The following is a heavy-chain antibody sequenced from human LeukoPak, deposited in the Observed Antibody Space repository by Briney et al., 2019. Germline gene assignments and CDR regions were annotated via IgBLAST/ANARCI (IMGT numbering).Heavy chain of an antibody. V-gene: IGHV1-69*13. Sequence: SVKVSCKASGGTFISYAISWVRQAPGQGLEWVGGIIPIFGTANYAQKFQGRVTITADESTSTAYMELSSLRSEDTAVYYCARDQVATTPYYYYGMDVWGQGTTVTVSS. CDR3: ARDQVATTPYYYYGMDV. J-gene: IGHJ6*02. CDR2: IIPIFGTA. CDR1: GGTFISYA. D-gene: IGHD5-12*01.